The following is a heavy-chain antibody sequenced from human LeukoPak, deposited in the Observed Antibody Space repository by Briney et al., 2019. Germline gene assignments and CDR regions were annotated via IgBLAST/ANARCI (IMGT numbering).Heavy chain of an antibody. CDR1: GFTFSSYS. Sequence: TGGSLRLSCAASGFTFSSYSMSWVRQAPGKGLEWVSSISSSSSYIYYADSVKGRFTISRDNAKNSLYLQMNSLRAEDTAVYYCARDRCSSTSCYVSDYWGQGTLVTVSS. V-gene: IGHV3-21*01. CDR3: ARDRCSSTSCYVSDY. D-gene: IGHD2-2*01. CDR2: ISSSSSYI. J-gene: IGHJ4*02.